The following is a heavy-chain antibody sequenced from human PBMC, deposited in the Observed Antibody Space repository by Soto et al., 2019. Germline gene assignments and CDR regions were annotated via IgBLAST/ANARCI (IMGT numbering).Heavy chain of an antibody. Sequence: GASVKVSCKASGYTFTSYGISWVRQAPGQGLEWMGWISAYNGNTNYAQKLQGRVTMTTDTSTSTAYMELRSLRSDDTAVYYCARDVRAVAGTRSYYYSGMDFWGQGTTVTGSS. CDR2: ISAYNGNT. V-gene: IGHV1-18*01. D-gene: IGHD6-19*01. CDR1: GYTFTSYG. CDR3: ARDVRAVAGTRSYYYSGMDF. J-gene: IGHJ6*02.